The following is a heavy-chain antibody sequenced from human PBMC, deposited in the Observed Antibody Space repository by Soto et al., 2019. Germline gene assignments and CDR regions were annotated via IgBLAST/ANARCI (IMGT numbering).Heavy chain of an antibody. V-gene: IGHV4-34*01. D-gene: IGHD3-10*01. CDR1: GGSFSGYY. J-gene: IGHJ6*03. CDR2: INHSGST. CDR3: ARLRSMVWGVPYYYYYMDV. Sequence: QVQLQQWGAGLLKPSETLSLTCAVYGGSFSGYYWSWIRQPPGKGLEWIGEINHSGSTNYNPSLKSRVTISVDTSKNQFSLKLSSVTAADTAVYYCARLRSMVWGVPYYYYYMDVWGKGTTVTVSS.